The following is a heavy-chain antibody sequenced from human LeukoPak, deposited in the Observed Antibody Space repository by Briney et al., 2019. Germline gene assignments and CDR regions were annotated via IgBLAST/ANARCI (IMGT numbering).Heavy chain of an antibody. CDR1: GGVFTTYA. CDR3: ARDLAGQYCSSTTYCTFIRDTYFDY. Sequence: ASVKVSCKASGGVFTTYAISWMRQAPGQGLEWMGWINPNSGDTNYAQKFQGRVTMTRDTSITTAYMELSRLRSDDTAVYYCARDLAGQYCSSTTYCTFIRDTYFDYWGQGTLVTVSS. D-gene: IGHD2-2*02. J-gene: IGHJ4*02. CDR2: INPNSGDT. V-gene: IGHV1-2*02.